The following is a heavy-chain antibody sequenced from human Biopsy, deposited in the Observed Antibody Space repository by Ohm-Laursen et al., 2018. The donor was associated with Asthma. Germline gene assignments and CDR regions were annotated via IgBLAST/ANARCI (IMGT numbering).Heavy chain of an antibody. CDR2: MSFDGRQT. CDR1: GFSFNSYG. J-gene: IGHJ3*02. CDR3: AKERYYDFWSGYPI. D-gene: IGHD3-3*01. Sequence: SLRLSCTASGFSFNSYGMHWGRQAPGKGLEWVAVMSFDGRQTYYADSVKGRFTISRDNSKNILYLQMNSLRAEDTAVYYCAKERYYDFWSGYPIWGQGTMVTVSS. V-gene: IGHV3-30*18.